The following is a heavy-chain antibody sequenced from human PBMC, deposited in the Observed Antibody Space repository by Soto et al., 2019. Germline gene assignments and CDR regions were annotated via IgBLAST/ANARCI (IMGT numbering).Heavy chain of an antibody. J-gene: IGHJ4*02. V-gene: IGHV1-2*04. CDR3: AIAAAGDYFDC. CDR2: INPNSGGT. Sequence: VKVSCTASGYTFTGYYMHWVRQAPGQGLEWMGWINPNSGGTNYAQKFQGWVTMTRDTSISTAYMELSRLRSDDTAVYYCAIAAAGDYFDCWGQGTLVTVSS. D-gene: IGHD6-13*01. CDR1: GYTFTGYY.